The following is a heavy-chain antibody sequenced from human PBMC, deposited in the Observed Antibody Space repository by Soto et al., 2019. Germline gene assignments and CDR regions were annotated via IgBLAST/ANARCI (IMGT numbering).Heavy chain of an antibody. CDR2: ISGSGGST. D-gene: IGHD3-3*01. CDR1: GFTFSSYA. J-gene: IGHJ6*02. Sequence: LRLSCAASGFTFSSYAMSWVRQAPGKGLEWVSAISGSGGSTYYADSVKGQFTISRDNSKNTLYLQMNSLRAEDTAVYYCAKHSSIFGVVIIPDYYYGMDVWGQGTKVTVSS. V-gene: IGHV3-23*01. CDR3: AKHSSIFGVVIIPDYYYGMDV.